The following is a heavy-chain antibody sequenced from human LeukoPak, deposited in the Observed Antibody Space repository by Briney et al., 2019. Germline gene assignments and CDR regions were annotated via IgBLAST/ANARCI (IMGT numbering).Heavy chain of an antibody. CDR2: IFYTGIT. V-gene: IGHV4-59*08. Sequence: SETLSLTCTVSGDSVSRYYWNWIRQAPGKGLEWIGFIFYTGITNYDPSLKSRATLSVDTSKNQFSLNQYSVTAADTAVYYCASSLSGFDPFDSWGQGTLVAVSS. J-gene: IGHJ4*02. CDR1: GDSVSRYY. CDR3: ASSLSGFDPFDS. D-gene: IGHD5-12*01.